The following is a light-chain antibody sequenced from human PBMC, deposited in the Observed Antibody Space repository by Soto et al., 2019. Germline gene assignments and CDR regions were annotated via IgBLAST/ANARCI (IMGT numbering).Light chain of an antibody. Sequence: DIQMTQSPSSLSASVGDRVTITCRASQSISSYLNWYQQKPGKAPKLLIYAASSLQSGVPSRFSGSGSGTDFTLTISSLQPEDFATYYCQQGYSTFITIGQGTRLEIK. CDR3: QQGYSTFIT. CDR1: QSISSY. V-gene: IGKV1-39*01. J-gene: IGKJ5*01. CDR2: AAS.